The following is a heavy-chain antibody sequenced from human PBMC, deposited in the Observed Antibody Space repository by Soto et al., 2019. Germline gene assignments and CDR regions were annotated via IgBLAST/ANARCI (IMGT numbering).Heavy chain of an antibody. J-gene: IGHJ6*03. D-gene: IGHD6-13*01. CDR1: GYTFTSYG. CDR2: ISAYSGNT. CDR3: ARGLEDRIAAAHYYYYYMDV. Sequence: ASVKVSCKASGYTFTSYGISWVRQAPGQGLEWMGWISAYSGNTGYAQKFQGRVTMTRNTSISTAYMELSSLRSEDTAVYYCARGLEDRIAAAHYYYYYMDVWGKGTTVTVSS. V-gene: IGHV1-8*02.